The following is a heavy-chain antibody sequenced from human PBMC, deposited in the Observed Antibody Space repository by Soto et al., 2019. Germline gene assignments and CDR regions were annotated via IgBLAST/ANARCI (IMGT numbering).Heavy chain of an antibody. J-gene: IGHJ5*02. Sequence: GGSLRLSXTASGFTFGDYVMSWVRQAPGKGLEWVGFIRSKAYGGTTEYAASVKGRFTISRDDSKSIAYLQMNSLKTEDTAVYYCTRVTYYGSGSPNWFDPWGQGTLVTVSS. V-gene: IGHV3-49*04. D-gene: IGHD3-10*01. CDR2: IRSKAYGGTT. CDR1: GFTFGDYV. CDR3: TRVTYYGSGSPNWFDP.